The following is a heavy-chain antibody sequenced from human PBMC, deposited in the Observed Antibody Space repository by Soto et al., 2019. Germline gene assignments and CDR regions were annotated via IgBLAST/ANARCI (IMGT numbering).Heavy chain of an antibody. CDR2: ISTSTSTI. J-gene: IGHJ6*02. V-gene: IGHV3-48*02. D-gene: IGHD3-22*01. CDR3: AKDLGYYDSSVIKLPHGMDV. Sequence: GSLRLSCAASGFIFSTYSMNWVRQAPGKGLEWDSYISTSTSTIYYADSVKGRFTISRDNAKNSLYLQMNSLRDEDTAVYFCAKDLGYYDSSVIKLPHGMDVWGQGSTVTVSS. CDR1: GFIFSTYS.